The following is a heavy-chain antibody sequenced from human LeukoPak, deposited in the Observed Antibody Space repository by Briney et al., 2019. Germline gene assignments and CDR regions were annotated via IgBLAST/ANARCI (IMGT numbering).Heavy chain of an antibody. CDR3: ARVAYGNNATPFDH. V-gene: IGHV1-2*06. Sequence: ASVKVSCKASGYIFTDYYIHWVRQAPGQGPEWMGRINPKNGDTDTALNFQGRVTMTRVTSITTVYMEMRRLTSDDTAMYYCARVAYGNNATPFDHWGQGTLVIVS. D-gene: IGHD4-17*01. CDR1: GYIFTDYY. J-gene: IGHJ4*02. CDR2: INPKNGDT.